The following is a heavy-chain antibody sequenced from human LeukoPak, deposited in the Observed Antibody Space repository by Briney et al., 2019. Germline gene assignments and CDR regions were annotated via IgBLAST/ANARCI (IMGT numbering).Heavy chain of an antibody. CDR1: GGSISSYY. V-gene: IGHV4-59*01. J-gene: IGHJ6*03. CDR2: IYYSGST. CDR3: ARRRKSIAARPDSTFYYYYMDV. Sequence: PSETLSLTCTVSGGSISSYYWSWIRQPPGKGLEWIGYIYYSGSTNYNPSLKSRVTISVDTSKNQFSLKLSSVTAADTAVYYCARRRKSIAARPDSTFYYYYMDVWGKGTTVTVSS. D-gene: IGHD6-6*01.